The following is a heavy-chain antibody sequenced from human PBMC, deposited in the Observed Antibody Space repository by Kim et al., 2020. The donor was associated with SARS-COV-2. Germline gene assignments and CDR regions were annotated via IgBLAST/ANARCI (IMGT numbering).Heavy chain of an antibody. V-gene: IGHV1-2*06. CDR1: GYNFTDFY. D-gene: IGHD3-16*01. CDR2: LNPNSGRA. Sequence: ASVKVSCKTSGYNFTDFYIQWVRQAPGQGLEWLGQLNPNSGRAHFAQNFQGRVTMTRDTSISTAYLDLGSLTSDDTAVYYCARGGAEFDHWGQGPLVTVSS. J-gene: IGHJ4*02. CDR3: ARGGAEFDH.